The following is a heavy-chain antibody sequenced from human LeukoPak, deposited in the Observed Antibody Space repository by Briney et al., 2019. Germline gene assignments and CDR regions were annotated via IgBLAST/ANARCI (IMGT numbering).Heavy chain of an antibody. V-gene: IGHV3-74*01. CDR2: IKFDGSLA. J-gene: IGHJ4*02. D-gene: IGHD1-14*01. CDR3: TRDRSRAEDD. Sequence: GGSLRLSCGASGFTFSTYWIHWVRQAPGKGLVWVSQIKFDGSLASYADSVKGRFTISRDNANNLLYLQMNSLRGEDTAVYYCTRDRSRAEDDWGQGTLVTVSS. CDR1: GFTFSTYW.